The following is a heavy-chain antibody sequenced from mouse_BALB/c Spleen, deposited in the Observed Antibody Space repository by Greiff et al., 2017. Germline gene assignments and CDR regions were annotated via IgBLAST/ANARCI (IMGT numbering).Heavy chain of an antibody. Sequence: EVQGVESGGGLVQPGGSLKLSCAASGFTFSSYGMSWVRQTPDKRLELVATINSNGGSTYYPDSVKGRFTISRDNAKNTLYLQMSSLKSEDTAMYYCARAYYRYGFAYWGQGTLVTVSA. CDR2: INSNGGST. J-gene: IGHJ3*01. V-gene: IGHV5-6-3*01. D-gene: IGHD2-14*01. CDR1: GFTFSSYG. CDR3: ARAYYRYGFAY.